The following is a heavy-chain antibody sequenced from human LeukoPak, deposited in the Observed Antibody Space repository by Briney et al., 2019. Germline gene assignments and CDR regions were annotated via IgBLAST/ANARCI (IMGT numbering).Heavy chain of an antibody. D-gene: IGHD3-3*01. J-gene: IGHJ6*03. Sequence: GGSLRLSCAASGFTFSNAWMTWVRQAPGKGLEWVGRIKSKTDGATTDNAAPVKGRFTISRDDSKNTLYLQMNSLKTEDTAVYYCTKMLEEEWFPYYYYYMDVWGKGTTVTVSS. V-gene: IGHV3-15*01. CDR2: IKSKTDGATT. CDR1: GFTFSNAW. CDR3: TKMLEEEWFPYYYYYMDV.